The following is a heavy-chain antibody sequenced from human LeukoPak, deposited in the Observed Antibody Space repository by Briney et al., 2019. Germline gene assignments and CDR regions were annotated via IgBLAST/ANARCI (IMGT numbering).Heavy chain of an antibody. CDR3: ARGGRLTDDAFGI. D-gene: IGHD1-26*01. CDR2: IGTNVGNT. J-gene: IGHJ3*02. V-gene: IGHV3-64*02. CDR1: GFTLSSYA. Sequence: GGSLRLPCAASGFTLSSYAFYWVRQAPGKGLEYVSAIGTNVGNTYYADSVKGRFTISRDNFKNTLDLQMGNLRTEDMGVYYCARGGRLTDDAFGIWGQGTMVTVSS.